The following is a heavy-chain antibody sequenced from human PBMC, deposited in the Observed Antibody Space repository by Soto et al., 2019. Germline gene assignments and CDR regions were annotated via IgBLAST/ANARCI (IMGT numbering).Heavy chain of an antibody. CDR3: ARGFDYEARNAFDI. V-gene: IGHV1-2*02. CDR1: GYTFTGYY. CDR2: INPNSGGT. Sequence: ASVKVSCKASGYTFTGYYMHWVRQAPGQGLEWMGWINPNSGGTNYAQKFQGRVTMTGDTSISTAYMELSRLRSDDTAVYYCARGFDYEARNAFDIWGQGTMVTVSS. J-gene: IGHJ3*02. D-gene: IGHD4-17*01.